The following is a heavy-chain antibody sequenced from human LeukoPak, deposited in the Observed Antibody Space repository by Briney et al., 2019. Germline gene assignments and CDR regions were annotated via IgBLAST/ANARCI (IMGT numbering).Heavy chain of an antibody. Sequence: ASVKVSCKASGHTFTGYNIHWVRQAPGQGLEWMGWINPNSGGTKYAQNFQGRVTMTRDTSISTAYMELSSLRSDDTAVYFCAREPYGPGNYYFDYWGQGTLVTVSS. CDR2: INPNSGGT. D-gene: IGHD3-10*01. CDR1: GHTFTGYN. J-gene: IGHJ4*02. CDR3: AREPYGPGNYYFDY. V-gene: IGHV1-2*02.